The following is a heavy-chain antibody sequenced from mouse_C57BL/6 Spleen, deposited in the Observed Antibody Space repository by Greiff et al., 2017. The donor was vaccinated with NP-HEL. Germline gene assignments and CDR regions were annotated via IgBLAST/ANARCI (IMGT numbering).Heavy chain of an antibody. CDR2: IYPGNSDT. CDR1: GYTFTSYW. D-gene: IGHD2-10*02. V-gene: IGHV1-5*01. J-gene: IGHJ1*03. Sequence: EVQLQQSGTVLARPGASVKMSCKTSGYTFTSYWMHWVKQRPGQGLEWIGAIYPGNSDTSYNQKFKGKAKLTAVTSASTAYMELSSLTNEDSAVYYCTRSSMVRYFDVWGTGTTVTVSS. CDR3: TRSSMVRYFDV.